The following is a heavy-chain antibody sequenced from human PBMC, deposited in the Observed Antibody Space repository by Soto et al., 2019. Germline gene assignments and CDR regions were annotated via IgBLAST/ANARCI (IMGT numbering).Heavy chain of an antibody. CDR1: GGTFSSYA. CDR3: ARDNFSGYLNWFDP. Sequence: SVKVSCKASGGTFSSYAISWVRQAPGQGLEWMGGIIPIFGTANYAQKFQGRVTITADESTNTAYMELSSLRSEDTAVYYCARDNFSGYLNWFDPWGQGTQVTVSS. CDR2: IIPIFGTA. V-gene: IGHV1-69*13. D-gene: IGHD3-9*01. J-gene: IGHJ5*02.